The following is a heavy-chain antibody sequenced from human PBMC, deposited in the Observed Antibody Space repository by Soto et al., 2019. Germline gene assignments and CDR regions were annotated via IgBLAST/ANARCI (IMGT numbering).Heavy chain of an antibody. Sequence: QVQLVESGGGVVQPGRSLRLSCAASGFTFSSYAMHWVRQAPGKELEWVAVISYDGSNKYYADSVKGRFTISRDNSKNTLYLQMNSLRAEDTAVYYCARELSYYFDYWGQGTLVTVSS. CDR2: ISYDGSNK. CDR1: GFTFSSYA. J-gene: IGHJ4*02. CDR3: ARELSYYFDY. V-gene: IGHV3-30-3*01.